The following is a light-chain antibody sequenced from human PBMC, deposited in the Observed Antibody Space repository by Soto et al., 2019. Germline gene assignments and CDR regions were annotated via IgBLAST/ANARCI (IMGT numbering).Light chain of an antibody. CDR1: QGLNSY. CDR2: ATS. J-gene: IGKJ4*01. Sequence: DIQLTQSPSFLSASVGDRVTITCRASQGLNSYFAWYQQKPGKAPKLLLSATSTLQSVFPSRFSGSGSGAEFTLTITSLQPEDIATYYCQQLNSYPVTFGGGTKVDIK. CDR3: QQLNSYPVT. V-gene: IGKV1-9*01.